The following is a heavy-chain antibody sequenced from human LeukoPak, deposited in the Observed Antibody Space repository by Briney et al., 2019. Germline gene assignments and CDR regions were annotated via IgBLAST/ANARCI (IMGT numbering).Heavy chain of an antibody. Sequence: GGSLRLSCAASGFTFSSYSMNWVRQAPGKGLEWVSSISSSSSYIYYADSVKGRFTISRDNAKNSLYLQMNSLRAEDTAVYYCARGAGECSGGSCYLINWFDPWGQGTLVTVSS. J-gene: IGHJ5*02. D-gene: IGHD2-15*01. CDR3: ARGAGECSGGSCYLINWFDP. CDR2: ISSSSSYI. V-gene: IGHV3-21*01. CDR1: GFTFSSYS.